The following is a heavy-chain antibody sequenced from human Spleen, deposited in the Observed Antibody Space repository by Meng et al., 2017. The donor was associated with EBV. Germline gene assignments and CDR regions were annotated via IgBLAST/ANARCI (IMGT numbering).Heavy chain of an antibody. CDR3: ARATPGYSYGYTDS. CDR1: GGSIFEKW. CDR2: VYSSGTA. Sequence: VRLQDSGPSLVKPSGTLSLPCVVSGGSIFEKWWTWVRQSPGKGLEWIGEVYSSGTAANYNPSLKSRVTISVATSKNQLSLTLTSVTGADTAVYYCARATPGYSYGYTDSWGQGILVTVSS. D-gene: IGHD5-18*01. J-gene: IGHJ4*02. V-gene: IGHV4-4*02.